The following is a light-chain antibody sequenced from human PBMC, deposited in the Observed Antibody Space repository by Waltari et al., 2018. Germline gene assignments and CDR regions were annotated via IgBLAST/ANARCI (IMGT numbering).Light chain of an antibody. Sequence: RATLSCRASQRVSNSLAWYRQKPGQAPSLLIYDASTRAAGIPGRFSGSGSGTDFTLTISSLEPEDFAVYYCQLRTGWPMTFGQGTRLEIK. J-gene: IGKJ5*01. CDR3: QLRTGWPMT. CDR2: DAS. V-gene: IGKV3-11*01. CDR1: QRVSNS.